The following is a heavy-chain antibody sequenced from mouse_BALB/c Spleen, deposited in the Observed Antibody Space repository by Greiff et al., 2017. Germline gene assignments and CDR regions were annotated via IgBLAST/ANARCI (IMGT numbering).Heavy chain of an antibody. CDR2: IDPANGNT. D-gene: IGHD2-4*01. CDR1: GFNIKDTY. Sequence: VQLQQSGAELVKPGASVKLSCTASGFNIKDTYMHWVKQRPEQGLEWIGRIDPANGNTKYDPKFQGKATITADTSSNTAYLQLSSLTSEDTAVYYCARGTMINAMDYWGQGTSVTVSS. CDR3: ARGTMINAMDY. V-gene: IGHV14-3*02. J-gene: IGHJ4*01.